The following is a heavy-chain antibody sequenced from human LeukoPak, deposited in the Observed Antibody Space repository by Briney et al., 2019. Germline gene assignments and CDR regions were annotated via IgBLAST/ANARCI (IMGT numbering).Heavy chain of an antibody. V-gene: IGHV4-34*01. CDR1: GGSFSGYY. J-gene: IGHJ3*02. Sequence: PSETLSLTCAVYGGSFSGYYWSWIRQPPGKGLEWIGEINHSGSTNYNPSLKSRVTISVDTSKNQFSLKVSSVTAADTAVYYCAREGRLLLWFESHAFDIWGQGTMVTVSS. D-gene: IGHD3-10*01. CDR3: AREGRLLLWFESHAFDI. CDR2: INHSGST.